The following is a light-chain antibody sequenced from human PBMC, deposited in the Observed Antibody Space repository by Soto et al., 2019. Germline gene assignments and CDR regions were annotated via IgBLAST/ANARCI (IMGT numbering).Light chain of an antibody. CDR2: KAS. Sequence: DTQMTQPPYTLAGSLLDGVNINCRASQTISSWLAWYQQKPGKAPKLLIYKASTLKSGVPSRFSGSGSGTEFTLTISSLQPDDFATYYCQHYNSYSEAFGQGTKVDI. J-gene: IGKJ1*01. V-gene: IGKV1-5*03. CDR1: QTISSW. CDR3: QHYNSYSEA.